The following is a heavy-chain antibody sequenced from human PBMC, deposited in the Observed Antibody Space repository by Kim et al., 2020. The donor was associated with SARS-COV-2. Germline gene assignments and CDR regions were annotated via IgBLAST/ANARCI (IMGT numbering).Heavy chain of an antibody. V-gene: IGHV4-59*01. CDR1: GGSISSYY. Sequence: SETLSLTCTVSGGSISSYYWSWIRQPPGKGLEWIGYIYYSGSTNYNPSLKSRVTISVDTSKNQFSLKLSSVTAADTAVYYCARGRIVVVPAANLYYYYGMESGAKGPRSPSP. CDR2: IYYSGST. D-gene: IGHD2-2*01. CDR3: ARGRIVVVPAANLYYYYGMES. J-gene: IGHJ6*02.